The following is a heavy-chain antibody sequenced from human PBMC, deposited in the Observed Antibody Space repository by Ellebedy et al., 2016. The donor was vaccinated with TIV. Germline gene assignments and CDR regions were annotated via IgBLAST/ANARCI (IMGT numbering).Heavy chain of an antibody. CDR3: AKYRFDSIAWYYFGMDV. J-gene: IGHJ6*02. CDR1: GFTFSSYA. D-gene: IGHD3-22*01. Sequence: PGGSLRLSCAASGFTFSSYAMSRVRQAPGKGLAWVSSISGSGGSTYYADSVKGRFTISRDNSKNTLYLQMNSLRAEDTAVYYCAKYRFDSIAWYYFGMDVWGQGTTVTVSS. V-gene: IGHV3-23*01. CDR2: ISGSGGST.